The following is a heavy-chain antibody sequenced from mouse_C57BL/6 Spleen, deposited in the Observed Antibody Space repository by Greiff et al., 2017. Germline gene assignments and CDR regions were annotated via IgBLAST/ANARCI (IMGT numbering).Heavy chain of an antibody. CDR1: GYTFTDYY. J-gene: IGHJ3*01. Sequence: VQLQQSGPELVKPGASVKISCKASGYTFTDYYMNWVKQSHGKSLEWIGDINPNNGGTSYNQKFKGKATLTVDKSSSTAYMELRSLTSEDSAVYYCARSPLPGSSPLFAYWGQGTLVTVSA. D-gene: IGHD1-1*01. V-gene: IGHV1-26*01. CDR3: ARSPLPGSSPLFAY. CDR2: INPNNGGT.